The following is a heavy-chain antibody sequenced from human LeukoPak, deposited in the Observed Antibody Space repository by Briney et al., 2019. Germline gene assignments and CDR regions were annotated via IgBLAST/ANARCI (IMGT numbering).Heavy chain of an antibody. CDR3: ARDAGYSSSLGGDS. CDR1: GCTFTSYG. D-gene: IGHD6-13*01. V-gene: IGHV1-18*01. J-gene: IGHJ5*01. Sequence: ASVKVSCKASGCTFTSYGISWVRQAPGQGLEWMGWISAYNGNTNYAQKLQGRVTMTTDTSTSTAYMELRSLRSDDTAVYYCARDAGYSSSLGGDSWGHGTLVTVSS. CDR2: ISAYNGNT.